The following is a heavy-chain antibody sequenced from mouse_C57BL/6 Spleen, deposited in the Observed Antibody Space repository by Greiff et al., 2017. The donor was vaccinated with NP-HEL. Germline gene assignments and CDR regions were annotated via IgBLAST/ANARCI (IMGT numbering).Heavy chain of an antibody. CDR2: IHPNSGST. CDR1: GYTFTSYW. J-gene: IGHJ3*01. V-gene: IGHV1-64*01. CDR3: ARGDYDYDEGFAY. Sequence: QVQMQQSGAELVKPGASVKLSCKASGYTFTSYWMHWVKQRPGQGLEWIGMIHPNSGSTNYNEKFKSKATLTVDKSSSTAYMQLSSLTSEDSAVYYCARGDYDYDEGFAYWGQGTLVTVSA. D-gene: IGHD2-4*01.